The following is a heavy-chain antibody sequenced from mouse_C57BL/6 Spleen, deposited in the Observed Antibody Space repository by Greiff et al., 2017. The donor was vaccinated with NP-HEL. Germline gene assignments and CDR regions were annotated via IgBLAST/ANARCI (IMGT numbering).Heavy chain of an antibody. CDR3: AVVAY. Sequence: VQLQQSGAELVKPGASVKLSCTASGFNINDYSMHWVKQRTEQGLEWIGRIDPEDGETKYAPQFQGKATLPADTSSNTAYLQLSSLTSEYTAVYYCAVVAYWGQGTLVTVSA. J-gene: IGHJ3*01. CDR1: GFNINDYS. D-gene: IGHD1-1*02. V-gene: IGHV14-2*01. CDR2: IDPEDGET.